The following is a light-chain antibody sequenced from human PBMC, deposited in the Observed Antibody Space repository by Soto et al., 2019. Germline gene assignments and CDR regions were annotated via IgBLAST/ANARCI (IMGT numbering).Light chain of an antibody. CDR3: QSYDSSLSGSV. Sequence: QSVLTQPPSVSGAPGQRVTLSCTGSRSNIGAGYGVHWYQQLPGTAPKLLIYGNSNRPSGVPDRFSGSKSGTSASLAITGLQAEDEADYYCQSYDSSLSGSVFGGGTKLTVL. CDR1: RSNIGAGYG. V-gene: IGLV1-40*01. J-gene: IGLJ2*01. CDR2: GNS.